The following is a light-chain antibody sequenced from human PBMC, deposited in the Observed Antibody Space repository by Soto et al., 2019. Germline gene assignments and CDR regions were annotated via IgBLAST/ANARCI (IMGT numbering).Light chain of an antibody. CDR2: GNS. Sequence: QSVLTQPPSVSGAPGQRVTISCTGSSSNIGAGYDVHWYQQLPGTAPKLLIYGNSNRPSGVPDRVSGSKSGTSASLAITGLQAEDEADYYCQSYDSSLVGVFGTGTKLTVL. J-gene: IGLJ1*01. CDR3: QSYDSSLVGV. CDR1: SSNIGAGYD. V-gene: IGLV1-40*01.